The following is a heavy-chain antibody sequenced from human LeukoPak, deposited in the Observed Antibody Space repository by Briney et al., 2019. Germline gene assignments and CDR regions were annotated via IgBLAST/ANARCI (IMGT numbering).Heavy chain of an antibody. J-gene: IGHJ5*02. CDR2: IHSSGST. CDR1: GGSITSGSYY. Sequence: SETLSLTCTVSGGSITSGSYYWTWIRQPAGKGLEWVGRIHSSGSTNYNPSLNSRVTVSADTSNNQFSLKLSSVTAADTAIYYRATSASSGSNYFDPWGQGILVTVSS. V-gene: IGHV4-61*02. D-gene: IGHD4/OR15-4a*01. CDR3: ATSASSGSNYFDP.